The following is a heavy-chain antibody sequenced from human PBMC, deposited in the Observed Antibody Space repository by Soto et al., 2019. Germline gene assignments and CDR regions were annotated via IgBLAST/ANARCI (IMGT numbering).Heavy chain of an antibody. CDR1: GFPFSTSA. D-gene: IGHD1-26*01. CDR3: GKYSGSYPFYNGMNV. Sequence: EVQLLESGGGLVQPGGSLRLSCAASGFPFSTSAMNWVRQAPGKGLEWVSIISGTSDAAYYAESVKGRFTSSRDNSKNTLDLQMNSLRAEDTAVYDCGKYSGSYPFYNGMNVWGQGTTVTVSS. CDR2: ISGTSDAA. V-gene: IGHV3-23*01. J-gene: IGHJ6*02.